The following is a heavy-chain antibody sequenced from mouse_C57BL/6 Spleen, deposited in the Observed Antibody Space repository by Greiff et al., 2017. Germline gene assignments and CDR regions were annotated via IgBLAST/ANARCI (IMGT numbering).Heavy chain of an antibody. J-gene: IGHJ4*01. CDR3: VIHEGDFDAMDY. CDR2: IRSKSNNYAT. V-gene: IGHV10-1*01. Sequence: EVKLVESGGGLVQPKGSLTLSCAASGFSFNTYAMNWVRQAPGKGLEWVARIRSKSNNYATYYADSVKDRFTIYIDASESMLHLQMNNLKTEDSVMDCGVIHEGDFDAMDYWGQGTSVTVSS. CDR1: GFSFNTYA.